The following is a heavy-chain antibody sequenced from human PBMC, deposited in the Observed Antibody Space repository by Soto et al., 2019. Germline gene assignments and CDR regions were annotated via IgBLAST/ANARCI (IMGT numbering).Heavy chain of an antibody. CDR2: ISAHTGNT. CDR3: ASPYYGDYDAFDI. CDR1: GYTFTNYG. J-gene: IGHJ3*02. V-gene: IGHV1-18*01. Sequence: ASVKVSCKTSGYTFTNYGISWVRQAPGQGLEWMGWISAHTGNTNYAQKFQGRVAITADESTSTAYMELSSLRSEDTAVYYCASPYYGDYDAFDIWGQGTMVTVSS. D-gene: IGHD4-17*01.